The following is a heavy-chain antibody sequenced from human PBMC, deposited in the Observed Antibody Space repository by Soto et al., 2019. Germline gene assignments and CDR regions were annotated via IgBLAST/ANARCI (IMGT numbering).Heavy chain of an antibody. CDR1: GFTFSGSA. V-gene: IGHV3-73*01. D-gene: IGHD3-3*01. J-gene: IGHJ6*03. Sequence: GGSLRLSCAASGFTFSGSAMHWVRQASGKGLEWVGRIRSKANSYATAYAASVKGRFTISRDDSKNTAYLKMNSLKTEDTAVYYCTRQGAYYDFWSGPDYYYYYYMDVWGKGTTVTVSS. CDR2: IRSKANSYAT. CDR3: TRQGAYYDFWSGPDYYYYYYMDV.